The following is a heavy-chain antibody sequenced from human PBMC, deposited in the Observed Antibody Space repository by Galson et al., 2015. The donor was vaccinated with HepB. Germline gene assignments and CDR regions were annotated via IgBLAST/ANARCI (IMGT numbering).Heavy chain of an antibody. V-gene: IGHV3-30*04. J-gene: IGHJ3*02. CDR3: ARDRLVRGVNFSSDAFDI. CDR1: GFTFSSYA. Sequence: SLRLSCAASGFTFSSYAMHWVRQAPGKGLEWVAVISYDGSNKYYADSVKGRFTISRDNSKNTLYLQMNSLRAEDTAVYYCARDRLVRGVNFSSDAFDIWGQGTMVTVSS. D-gene: IGHD3-10*01. CDR2: ISYDGSNK.